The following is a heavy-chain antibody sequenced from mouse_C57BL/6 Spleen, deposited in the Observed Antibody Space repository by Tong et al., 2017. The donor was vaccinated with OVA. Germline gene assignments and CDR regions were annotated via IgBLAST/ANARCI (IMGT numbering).Heavy chain of an antibody. D-gene: IGHD2-12*01. J-gene: IGHJ3*01. Sequence: VQLQESGPELVKPGASVKMSCKASGYTFTDYVISWVKQRTGQGLEWIGEIYPGSGSTYYNEKFKGKATLTADKSSNTADMQLSRLTSEDSAVYFCARLTTSGAWFAYWGQGTLVTVSA. CDR3: ARLTTSGAWFAY. CDR1: GYTFTDYV. CDR2: IYPGSGST. V-gene: IGHV1-77*01.